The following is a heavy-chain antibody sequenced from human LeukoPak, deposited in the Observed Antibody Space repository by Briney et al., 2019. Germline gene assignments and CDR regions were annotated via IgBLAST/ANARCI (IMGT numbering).Heavy chain of an antibody. J-gene: IGHJ4*02. CDR2: FDPKDGKT. D-gene: IGHD6-19*01. Sequence: ALVKVSCKVSGYTLTELSMHWVRQAPGKGLEWMGGFDPKDGKTVYAQKFRGRVTMTEDTSTDTAYMELNSLRSEDTAVYYCATGRVSSGWYQRSDYWGQGTLVSVSS. CDR1: GYTLTELS. V-gene: IGHV1-24*01. CDR3: ATGRVSSGWYQRSDY.